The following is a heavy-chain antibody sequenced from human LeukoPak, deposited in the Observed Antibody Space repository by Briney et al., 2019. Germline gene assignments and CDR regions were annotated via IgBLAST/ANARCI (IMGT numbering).Heavy chain of an antibody. V-gene: IGHV4-39*01. D-gene: IGHD1-1*01. Sequence: PSETLSLTCTVSGGSISSSSDYWGWIRQAPGKGLDWIGSIYYHENTYYNSSLKSRGTISVDTSKNQFSLKLNSVTAADTAVYFCARRAYSAAYWKHFDYWGQGTLVTVSS. CDR3: ARRAYSAAYWKHFDY. CDR2: IYYHENT. J-gene: IGHJ4*02. CDR1: GGSISSSSDY.